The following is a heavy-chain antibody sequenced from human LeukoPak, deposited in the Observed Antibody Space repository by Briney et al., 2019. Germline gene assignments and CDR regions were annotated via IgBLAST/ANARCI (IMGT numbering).Heavy chain of an antibody. J-gene: IGHJ4*02. CDR3: AKSPYYDSSGPLDY. Sequence: GGSLRLSCAASGFTFSSYAMSWVRQAPGKGLEWVSAISGSGGSTYYADSVKGRFTISRDNSKNTLCLQMNSLRAEDTAVYYCAKSPYYDSSGPLDYWGQGTLVTVSS. CDR1: GFTFSSYA. V-gene: IGHV3-23*01. CDR2: ISGSGGST. D-gene: IGHD3-22*01.